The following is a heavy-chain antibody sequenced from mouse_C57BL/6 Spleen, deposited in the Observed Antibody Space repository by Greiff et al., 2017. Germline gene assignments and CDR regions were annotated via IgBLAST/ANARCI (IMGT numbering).Heavy chain of an antibody. V-gene: IGHV5-17*01. CDR2: FSSGSSTI. Sequence: EVQLVESGGGLVKPGGSLKLSCAASGFTFSDYGMHWVRQAPEKGLEWVAYFSSGSSTIYYADTVKGRFTISRDNAKNTLFLQVTRLRSEDTAMYCYAKWLLRYYSMDCSGRGTSLAVSS. CDR1: GFTFSDYG. D-gene: IGHD2-3*01. CDR3: AKWLLRYYSMDC. J-gene: IGHJ4*01.